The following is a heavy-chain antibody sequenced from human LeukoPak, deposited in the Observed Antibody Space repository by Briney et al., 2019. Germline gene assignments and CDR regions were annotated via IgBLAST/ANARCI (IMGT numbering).Heavy chain of an antibody. J-gene: IGHJ5*02. CDR1: GFTFSSYG. D-gene: IGHD2-21*01. Sequence: GGSLRLSCAASGFTFSSYGMHWVRQAPGKGLEWVAVISYDGNNKYYADSVKGRFTISRDNSKNTLYLQMNSLRAEDTAVFYCAASIPPASWGQGTLVTVSS. CDR2: ISYDGNNK. V-gene: IGHV3-30*19. CDR3: AASIPPAS.